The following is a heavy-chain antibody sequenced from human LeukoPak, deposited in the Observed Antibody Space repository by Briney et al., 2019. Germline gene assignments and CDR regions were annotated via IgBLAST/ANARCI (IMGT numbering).Heavy chain of an antibody. V-gene: IGHV3-53*01. J-gene: IGHJ3*02. CDR1: GFTVSTTH. Sequence: GGSLRLSCAASGFTVSTTHMSWVRQAPGKGLEWASVIYSGGSTYYADSVKGRFTISRDNSKNTLYLQMSSLRAEDTAVYYCARGNYGDYLDNAFDIWGQGTMVTVSS. D-gene: IGHD4-17*01. CDR2: IYSGGST. CDR3: ARGNYGDYLDNAFDI.